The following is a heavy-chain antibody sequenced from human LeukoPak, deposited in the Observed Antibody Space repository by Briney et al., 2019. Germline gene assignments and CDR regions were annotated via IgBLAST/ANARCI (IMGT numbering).Heavy chain of an antibody. Sequence: GGSLRLSCAASGFTFSSYAMHWVRQAPGKGLEYVSAISSNGGSTYYANSVKGRFTISRDNSKNSLYLQMNSLRTEDTALYYCAKGSRILTGYYRLDYWGQGTLVTVSS. D-gene: IGHD3-9*01. V-gene: IGHV3-64*01. J-gene: IGHJ4*02. CDR2: ISSNGGST. CDR1: GFTFSSYA. CDR3: AKGSRILTGYYRLDY.